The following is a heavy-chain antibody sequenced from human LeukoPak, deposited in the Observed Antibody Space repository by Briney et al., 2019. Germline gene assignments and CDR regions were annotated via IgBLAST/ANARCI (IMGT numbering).Heavy chain of an antibody. Sequence: SETLSLACTDSGGSISSSSYYWGWIRQPPGKGVEWIGSIYYSGSTYYNPSLKSRVTISVDTSKNQFSLKLSSVTAADTAVYYCARGYFYGSGRGIDYWRQGTLVTVSS. CDR2: IYYSGST. V-gene: IGHV4-39*07. CDR3: ARGYFYGSGRGIDY. J-gene: IGHJ4*02. CDR1: GGSISSSSYY. D-gene: IGHD3-10*01.